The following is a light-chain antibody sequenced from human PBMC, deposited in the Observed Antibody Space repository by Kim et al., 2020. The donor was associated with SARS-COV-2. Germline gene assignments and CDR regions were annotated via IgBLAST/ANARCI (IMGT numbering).Light chain of an antibody. CDR1: QGISNY. V-gene: IGKV1-27*01. J-gene: IGKJ1*01. CDR2: AAS. Sequence: DIQMTQSPSSLSASVGDRVTITCRASQGISNYLAWYQQKPGKVPKLLIYAASTLQSGVPSRFSGSGSGTDFTLTISSLQPEDVATYCCQKYNSLGVFGQGTKVEIK. CDR3: QKYNSLGV.